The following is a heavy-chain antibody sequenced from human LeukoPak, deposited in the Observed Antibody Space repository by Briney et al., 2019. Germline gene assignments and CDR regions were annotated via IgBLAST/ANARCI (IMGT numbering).Heavy chain of an antibody. CDR1: GFTFSSYG. CDR2: IWYDGSNK. V-gene: IGHV3-33*01. CDR3: ARAPAGNYYYMDV. J-gene: IGHJ6*03. Sequence: GRSLRLSCAASGFTFSSYGMHWVRQAPGEGLEWVAVIWYDGSNKYYADSVKGRFTISRDNAKNTLYLQMNSLRAEDTAVYYCARAPAGNYYYMDVWGKGTTVTVSS. D-gene: IGHD2-2*01.